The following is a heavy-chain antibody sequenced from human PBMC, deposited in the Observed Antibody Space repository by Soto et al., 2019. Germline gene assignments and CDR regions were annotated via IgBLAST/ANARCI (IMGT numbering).Heavy chain of an antibody. D-gene: IGHD1-26*01. V-gene: IGHV4-59*01. CDR2: IYYSGST. Sequence: QVQLQESGPGLVKPSETLSLTCTVSGGSISSYYWSWIRQPPGKGLAWIGYIYYSGSTNYNPPLKSRVTISVDTSKSQFSLKLSSVTAADTAVYYGARGLGSGSYFVNYWGQGTLVSGSS. CDR3: ARGLGSGSYFVNY. CDR1: GGSISSYY. J-gene: IGHJ4*02.